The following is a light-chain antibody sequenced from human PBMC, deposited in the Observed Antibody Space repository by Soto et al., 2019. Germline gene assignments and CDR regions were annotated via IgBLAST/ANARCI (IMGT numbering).Light chain of an antibody. CDR1: QSVSSNY. J-gene: IGKJ4*01. Sequence: EIVLTQSPGTLSLSPGERATLSCRASQSVSSNYLAWYQQKPGQAPRLLIFGASSRASGIPDRFSGSASGTDFALTITRLEPEDLAVYYCQQYGSTPLTFGGGTNVEIK. CDR2: GAS. CDR3: QQYGSTPLT. V-gene: IGKV3-20*01.